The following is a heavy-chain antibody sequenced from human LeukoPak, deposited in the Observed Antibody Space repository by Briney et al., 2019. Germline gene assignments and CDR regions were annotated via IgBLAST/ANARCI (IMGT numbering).Heavy chain of an antibody. CDR1: GGSISYYF. D-gene: IGHD3-22*01. Sequence: SETPSLTCTVSGGSISYYFWSWIRQPPGKGLEWIAYIYYTGGTDYNPSLKSRVTISVDTSKNHFSLQLSSVTAADTAVYYCARHERNGGYYDYWGQGTLVTVSS. CDR2: IYYTGGT. V-gene: IGHV4-59*08. J-gene: IGHJ4*02. CDR3: ARHERNGGYYDY.